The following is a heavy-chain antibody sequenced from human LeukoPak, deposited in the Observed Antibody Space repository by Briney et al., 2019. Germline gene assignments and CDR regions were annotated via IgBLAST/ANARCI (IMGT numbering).Heavy chain of an antibody. Sequence: PSETLSLTCAVYGGSFSGYYWSWIRQPPGKGLEWIGEINHSGSTNYNPSLKGRVTISVDTSKNQFSLKLSSVTAADTAVYYCARGRRSLVAGRNFDYWGQGTLVTVSS. CDR2: INHSGST. V-gene: IGHV4-34*01. CDR3: ARGRRSLVAGRNFDY. J-gene: IGHJ4*02. CDR1: GGSFSGYY. D-gene: IGHD6-19*01.